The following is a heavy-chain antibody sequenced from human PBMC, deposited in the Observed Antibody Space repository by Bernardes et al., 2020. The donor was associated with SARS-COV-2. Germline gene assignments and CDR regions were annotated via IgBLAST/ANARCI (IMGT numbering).Heavy chain of an antibody. D-gene: IGHD3-10*01. J-gene: IGHJ5*02. CDR1: GYTFTGYY. Sequence: ASVKVSCKASGYTFTGYYIHWVRQAPGQGLEWMGWINPKSGGTNYAQKFQGRVTVTRDTSISTAYMELTRLRSDDTAVYYCARDSTVSWFGTGSWGQGTLVTVSS. CDR3: ARDSTVSWFGTGS. V-gene: IGHV1-2*02. CDR2: INPKSGGT.